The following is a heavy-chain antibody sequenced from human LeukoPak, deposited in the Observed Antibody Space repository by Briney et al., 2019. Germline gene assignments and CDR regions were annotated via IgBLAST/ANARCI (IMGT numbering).Heavy chain of an antibody. CDR3: ARADGDGYNFGFDY. J-gene: IGHJ4*01. D-gene: IGHD5-24*01. CDR1: GFTFSSYD. V-gene: IGHV3-13*01. CDR2: IGTAGDT. Sequence: PGGSLRLSCAASGFTFSSYDMHWVRQATGKGLEWVSAIGTAGDTYYPGSVKGRFTISRENAKNSLYLQMNSLRAGDTAVYYCARADGDGYNFGFDYWGHGTLVTVSS.